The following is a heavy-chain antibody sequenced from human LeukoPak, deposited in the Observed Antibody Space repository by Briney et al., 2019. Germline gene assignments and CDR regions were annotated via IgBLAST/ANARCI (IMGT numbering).Heavy chain of an antibody. CDR3: VRTKGWFDP. CDR2: INHSGST. J-gene: IGHJ5*02. D-gene: IGHD2-8*01. Sequence: SSETLSLTCAVYGGSFSGYYWSWIRQPPGKGLEWIGEINHSGSTNYNPSLKSRVTTSVDTSKNQFSLKLSSVTAADTAVYYCVRTKGWFDPWGQGTLVTVSS. V-gene: IGHV4-34*01. CDR1: GGSFSGYY.